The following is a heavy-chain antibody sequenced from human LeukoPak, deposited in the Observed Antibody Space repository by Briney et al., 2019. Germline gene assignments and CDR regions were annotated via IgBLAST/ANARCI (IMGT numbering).Heavy chain of an antibody. CDR3: ARDPATSYYLDS. J-gene: IGHJ4*02. Sequence: GGSLRLSCAASGFTFSSYGMHWVRQAPGQGLEWMGWIDPKSGGTKIAQKFQGRVTMTRDTSMSTVYMELYSLTSDDTAVYSCARDPATSYYLDSWGQGILVTVSS. CDR1: GFTFSSYG. CDR2: IDPKSGGT. V-gene: IGHV1-2*02.